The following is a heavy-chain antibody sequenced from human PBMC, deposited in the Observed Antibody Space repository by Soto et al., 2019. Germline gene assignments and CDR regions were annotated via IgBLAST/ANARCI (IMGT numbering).Heavy chain of an antibody. V-gene: IGHV1-69*12. Sequence: QVQLVQSGAEVKKPGSSVKVSCKASGGTFNSYAISWVRQAPGQGLEWMGGIIPIFGTANYAQKFQGRVTITADESTSTAYMELSSLRSEDTAVYYCARDEDGNYDYYYGMDVWGQGTTVTVSS. CDR2: IIPIFGTA. D-gene: IGHD1-1*01. J-gene: IGHJ6*02. CDR1: GGTFNSYA. CDR3: ARDEDGNYDYYYGMDV.